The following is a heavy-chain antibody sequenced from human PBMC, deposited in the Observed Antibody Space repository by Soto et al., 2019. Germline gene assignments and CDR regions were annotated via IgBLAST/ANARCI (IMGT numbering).Heavy chain of an antibody. CDR2: IYPGDSDT. CDR3: ARRGHNSDWYIVEIPFVS. Sequence: LGESLKISCKTSGYTFTHYWIGWVRQMPGKGLEWLGVIYPGDSDTRYNPSLEGQVSISVDKSISPAFLEWRNLKAADTAVYYCARRGHNSDWYIVEIPFVSWGQGSRVTDSS. CDR1: GYTFTHYW. V-gene: IGHV5-51*01. D-gene: IGHD6-19*01. J-gene: IGHJ4*02.